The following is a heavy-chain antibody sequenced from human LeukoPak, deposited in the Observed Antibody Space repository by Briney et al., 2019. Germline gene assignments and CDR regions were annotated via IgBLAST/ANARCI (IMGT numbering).Heavy chain of an antibody. Sequence: ASVKVSCKASGYTFTGYYMHWVRQAPGQGLEWMGWINPNSGGTNYAQKLQGRVTMTTDTSTSTAYMELRSLRSDDTAVYYCARVAAAGTTSWFDPWGQGTLVTVSS. CDR1: GYTFTGYY. CDR3: ARVAAAGTTSWFDP. D-gene: IGHD6-13*01. V-gene: IGHV1-2*02. CDR2: INPNSGGT. J-gene: IGHJ5*02.